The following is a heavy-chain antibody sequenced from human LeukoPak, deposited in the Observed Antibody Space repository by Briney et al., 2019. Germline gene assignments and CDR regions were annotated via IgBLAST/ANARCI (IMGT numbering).Heavy chain of an antibody. Sequence: GGSLRLSCAASGFTFSDYSFNWVRQAPGKGLEWASSISSSSSYKYYADSPKGRFTISRDNAKNSLYLQVNSLRAEDTAVYYCARINDIDNSYHLDFWGHGTLVTVSS. CDR2: ISSSSSYK. V-gene: IGHV3-21*01. D-gene: IGHD2-15*01. CDR1: GFTFSDYS. J-gene: IGHJ4*01. CDR3: ARINDIDNSYHLDF.